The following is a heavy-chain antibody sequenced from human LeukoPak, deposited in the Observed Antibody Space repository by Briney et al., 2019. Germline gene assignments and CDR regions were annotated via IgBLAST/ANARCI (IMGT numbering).Heavy chain of an antibody. Sequence: SETLSLTCTVSGGSISGYYWSWIRQPAGKGLEWIGCIYSSGSTNYNPSLKSRVTLSVDTSKNQFSLKLNSVTAADTAVYYCAREKMAGVPLFDYWGRGTLVTVSS. V-gene: IGHV4-4*07. CDR3: AREKMAGVPLFDY. J-gene: IGHJ4*02. D-gene: IGHD5-24*01. CDR1: GGSISGYY. CDR2: IYSSGST.